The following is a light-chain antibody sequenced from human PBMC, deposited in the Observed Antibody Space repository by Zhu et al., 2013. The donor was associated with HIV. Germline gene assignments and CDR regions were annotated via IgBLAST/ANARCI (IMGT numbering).Light chain of an antibody. CDR2: DAS. J-gene: IGKJ1*01. V-gene: IGKV1-33*01. CDR1: QDISNY. CDR3: QNYHTAPWT. Sequence: DIQMTQSPSSLSASVGDRVTITCQASQDISNYLNWYQQKPGKAPKLLIYDASNLETGVPSRFSGSGSGTDFTLIISSLQPEDFATYYCQNYHTAPWTFGQGTKVE.